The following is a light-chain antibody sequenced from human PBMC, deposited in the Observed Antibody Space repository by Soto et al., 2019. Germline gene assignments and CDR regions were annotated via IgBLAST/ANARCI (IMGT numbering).Light chain of an antibody. CDR2: EVS. CDR3: SSYTTIKTVV. Sequence: QSALTQPPSASGSPGQSVTISCTGTSSDVGAYNFVSWYQQHPGKAPKLVIYEVSKRPSGVPDRFSGFKSANTAYLTISGVQPEDEADYHCSSYTTIKTVVFGGGTKLTVL. V-gene: IGLV2-8*01. CDR1: SSDVGAYNF. J-gene: IGLJ2*01.